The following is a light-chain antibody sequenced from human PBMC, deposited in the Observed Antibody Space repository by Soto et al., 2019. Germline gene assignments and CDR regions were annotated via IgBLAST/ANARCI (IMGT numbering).Light chain of an antibody. CDR1: ESVDSSY. V-gene: IGKV3-20*01. CDR2: GAS. J-gene: IGKJ4*01. Sequence: EIVLTQSPGTLSLSPGERATLSCRASESVDSSYLTWYQQKPGKAPRLLIYGASSRATGIPDRFSGSGSGTDFTLTINRLEPEDFAVYYCQQYGNSPLLTFGGGTKVEI. CDR3: QQYGNSPLLT.